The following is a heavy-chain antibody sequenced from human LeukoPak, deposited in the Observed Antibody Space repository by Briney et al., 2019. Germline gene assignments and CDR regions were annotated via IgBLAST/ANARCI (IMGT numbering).Heavy chain of an antibody. CDR3: ATATYYYDSSGPGYFDY. J-gene: IGHJ4*02. CDR1: EYTLTELS. Sequence: GASVKVSCKVSEYTLTELSVHWVRQAPGKGLEWMGGFDPEDGETIYAQKFQGRVTMTEDTSTDTAYMELSSLRSEDTAVYYCATATYYYDSSGPGYFDYWGQGTLVTVSS. D-gene: IGHD3-22*01. CDR2: FDPEDGET. V-gene: IGHV1-24*01.